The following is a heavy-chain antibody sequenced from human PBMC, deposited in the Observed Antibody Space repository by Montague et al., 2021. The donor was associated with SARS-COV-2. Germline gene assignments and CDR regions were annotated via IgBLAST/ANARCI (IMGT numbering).Heavy chain of an antibody. D-gene: IGHD2-15*01. V-gene: IGHV3-30-3*01. CDR1: GSTFSNYA. CDR3: ARDGWSTVVVVAATPGFDY. CDR2: ISYDGSNK. J-gene: IGHJ4*02. Sequence: SLRLSFAASGSTFSNYAMHWVRQAPGKGLEWVAVISYDGSNKYYADSVKGRFTISRDNSKNTLYLQMNSLRAEDTAVYYCARDGWSTVVVVAATPGFDYWGQGTLVTVSS.